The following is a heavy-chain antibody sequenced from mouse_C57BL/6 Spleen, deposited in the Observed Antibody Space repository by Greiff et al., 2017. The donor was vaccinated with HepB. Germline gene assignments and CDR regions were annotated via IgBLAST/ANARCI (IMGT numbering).Heavy chain of an antibody. CDR1: GFSFNTYA. CDR2: IRSKSNNYAT. Sequence: EVNVVESGGGLVQPKGSLKLSCAASGFSFNTYAMNWVRQAPGKGLEWVARIRSKSNNYATYYADSVKDRFTISRDDSESMLYLQMNNLKTEDTAMYYCVSAQALYAMDYWGQGTSVTVSS. J-gene: IGHJ4*01. D-gene: IGHD3-2*02. CDR3: VSAQALYAMDY. V-gene: IGHV10-1*01.